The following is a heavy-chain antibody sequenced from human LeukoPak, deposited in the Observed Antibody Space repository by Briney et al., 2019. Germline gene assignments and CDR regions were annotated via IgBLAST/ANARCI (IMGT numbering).Heavy chain of an antibody. CDR3: AKDIGGYKAFDI. D-gene: IGHD5-24*01. V-gene: IGHV3-30*18. CDR2: ISYDGSNK. CDR1: GFTFSSYA. J-gene: IGHJ3*02. Sequence: GGSLRLSCAASGFTFSSYAMSWVRQAPGKGLEWVAVISYDGSNKYYADSVKGRFTISRDNSKNTLHLQMNSLRAEDTAVYYCAKDIGGYKAFDIWGQGTMVTVSS.